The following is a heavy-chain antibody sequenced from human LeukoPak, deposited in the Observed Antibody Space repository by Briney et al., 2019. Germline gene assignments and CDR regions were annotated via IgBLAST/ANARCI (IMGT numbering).Heavy chain of an antibody. Sequence: GGSLRLSCAASGFTFDDYAMHWVRQAPGKGLEWVSGISWNSGSIGYADSVKGRFTISRDNAKNSLYLQMNSLRAEDTALYYCAKDIRDYGDYRVGPLFDYWGQGTVVTVSS. CDR1: GFTFDDYA. CDR2: ISWNSGSI. CDR3: AKDIRDYGDYRVGPLFDY. J-gene: IGHJ4*02. V-gene: IGHV3-9*01. D-gene: IGHD4-17*01.